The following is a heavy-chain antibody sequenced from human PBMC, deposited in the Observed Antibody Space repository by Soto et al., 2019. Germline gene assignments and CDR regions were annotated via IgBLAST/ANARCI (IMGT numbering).Heavy chain of an antibody. CDR1: GYSFTSYG. Sequence: QVQLVQSGAEVKKPGASVKVSCKASGYSFTSYGISWVRQAPGQGLEWMGWISVYNDNTHFAQKFQGRVTMTTDTSTSTAYMELRSLRSDDTAVYYCARGDSSGYYDFFDYWGQGTLVTVSS. V-gene: IGHV1-18*01. J-gene: IGHJ4*02. CDR3: ARGDSSGYYDFFDY. CDR2: ISVYNDNT. D-gene: IGHD3-22*01.